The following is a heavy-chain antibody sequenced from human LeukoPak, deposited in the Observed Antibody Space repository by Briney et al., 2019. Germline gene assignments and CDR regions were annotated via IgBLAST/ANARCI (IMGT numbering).Heavy chain of an antibody. CDR3: ARHYYYDSSGYLEYFQH. Sequence: GGSLRLSCAASGFTFSTYSMNWVRQAPGKGLEWVSYISSSSSTIYYADSVKGRFTISRGNAKNSLYLQMNSLRAEDTAVYYCARHYYYDSSGYLEYFQHWGQGTLVTVSS. CDR1: GFTFSTYS. J-gene: IGHJ1*01. V-gene: IGHV3-48*04. CDR2: ISSSSSTI. D-gene: IGHD3-22*01.